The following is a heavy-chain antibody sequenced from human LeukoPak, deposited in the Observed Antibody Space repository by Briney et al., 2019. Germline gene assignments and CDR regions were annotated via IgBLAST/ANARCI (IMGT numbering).Heavy chain of an antibody. Sequence: GGSLRLSCAASGFTFSDYYMSWIRQAPGKGLEWVGRTRNKANSYTTEYAASVKGRFTISRDDSKNSLYLQMNSLKTGDTAVYYCARGAYCGGDCYPNYYYYGMDVWGQGTTVTVSS. CDR3: ARGAYCGGDCYPNYYYYGMDV. D-gene: IGHD2-21*02. CDR2: TRNKANSYTT. V-gene: IGHV3-72*01. CDR1: GFTFSDYY. J-gene: IGHJ6*02.